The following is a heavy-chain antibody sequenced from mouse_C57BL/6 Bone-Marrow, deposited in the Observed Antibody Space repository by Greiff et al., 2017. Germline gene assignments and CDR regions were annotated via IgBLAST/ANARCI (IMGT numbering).Heavy chain of an antibody. J-gene: IGHJ3*01. CDR1: GYTFTSYW. D-gene: IGHD2-2*01. CDR2: IYPSDSET. Sequence: VQLQQPGAELVRPGSSVKLSCKASGYTFTSYWMDWVKQRPGQGLEWIGNIYPSDSETNYNQKFKDKATLTVDKSSSTAYMQLSSLTSEDSAVYYCARSCGYDEGYAYGYRGNVVTVSA. V-gene: IGHV1-61*01. CDR3: ARSCGYDEGYAY.